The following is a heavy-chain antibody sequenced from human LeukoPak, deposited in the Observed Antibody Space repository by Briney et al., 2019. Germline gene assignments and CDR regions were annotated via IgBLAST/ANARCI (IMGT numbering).Heavy chain of an antibody. D-gene: IGHD5-18*01. J-gene: IGHJ4*02. Sequence: GGSLRLSCAASGFTFSSYEMNWVRQAPGKGLEWVAVISYDGSNKYYADSVKGRFTISRDNSKNTLYLQMNSLRAEDTAVYYCAKDRGDTAMVMEDVPACWGQGTLVTVSS. CDR3: AKDRGDTAMVMEDVPAC. CDR2: ISYDGSNK. V-gene: IGHV3-30*18. CDR1: GFTFSSYE.